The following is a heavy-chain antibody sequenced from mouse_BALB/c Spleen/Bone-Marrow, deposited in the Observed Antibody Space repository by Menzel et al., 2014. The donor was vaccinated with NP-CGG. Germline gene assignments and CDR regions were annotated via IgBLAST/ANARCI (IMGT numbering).Heavy chain of an antibody. J-gene: IGHJ4*01. Sequence: VQLQQSGPGLVKPSQSLSLTCTVTGHSITSDYAWNWLRQLPGNKLEWMGYISYSGSTSYNPSLKSRISITRDTSKNQFFLQLNSVTTEDTATYYCAREGYDYDGNYDAMDYWGQGTSVTVSS. V-gene: IGHV3-2*02. CDR1: GHSITSDYA. CDR2: ISYSGST. D-gene: IGHD2-4*01. CDR3: AREGYDYDGNYDAMDY.